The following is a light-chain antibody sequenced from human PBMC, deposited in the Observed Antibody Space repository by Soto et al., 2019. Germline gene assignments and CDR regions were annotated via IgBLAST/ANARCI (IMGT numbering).Light chain of an antibody. J-gene: IGKJ1*01. Sequence: DVVVTQSPLSLPATLGQPATISCRSSQSLVHSDGNTHLNSVQQRQGQSPRRLIYKVSNRDSGVPDRFSGSGSGTDFTLKISRVEAEDVGFYYCKQATHWPWTFGQGTKVEIE. CDR2: KVS. V-gene: IGKV2-30*02. CDR1: QSLVHSDGNTH. CDR3: KQATHWPWT.